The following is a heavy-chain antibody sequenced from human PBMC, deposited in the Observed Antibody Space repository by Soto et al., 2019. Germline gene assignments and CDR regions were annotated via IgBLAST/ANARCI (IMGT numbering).Heavy chain of an antibody. Sequence: PSETLSLTCTVSADSISSYYWSWVRQPPGKGLEWIGYMHYTGITSYNPSLKSRVTISVDTSKNQFSLKLSSVTAADTAVYYCVKGARVYDSWGQGILVTVSS. J-gene: IGHJ5*01. CDR3: VKGARVYDS. V-gene: IGHV4-59*01. CDR1: ADSISSYY. CDR2: MHYTGIT. D-gene: IGHD6-6*01.